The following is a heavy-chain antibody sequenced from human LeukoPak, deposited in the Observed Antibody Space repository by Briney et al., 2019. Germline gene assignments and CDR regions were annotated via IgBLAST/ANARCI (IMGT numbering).Heavy chain of an antibody. D-gene: IGHD3-22*01. Sequence: PSETLSLTCTVSGGSISSNTYYWGWIRQPPGKGLEWIGSLSYSGKTHYNPSLKSRVTISIDTSQNQFSLKLTSVTAADTAVYYCAKFSPDYYDNKKYFDSWGQGTLVTVSS. CDR3: AKFSPDYYDNKKYFDS. CDR2: LSYSGKT. V-gene: IGHV4-39*01. J-gene: IGHJ4*02. CDR1: GGSISSNTYY.